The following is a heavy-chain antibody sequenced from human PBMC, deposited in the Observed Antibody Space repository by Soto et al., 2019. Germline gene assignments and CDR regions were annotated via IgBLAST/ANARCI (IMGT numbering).Heavy chain of an antibody. Sequence: SSETQSLTYTVSGGSIISYDWRWIRQHPGKGLEWIGYIYYSGSTNYNPSLKSRVTISVDTSKNQFSLKLSSVTAADTAVYYCARAGGYYDSSEHWFDPWGQGPLVTVS. CDR1: GGSIISYD. CDR3: ARAGGYYDSSEHWFDP. J-gene: IGHJ5*02. D-gene: IGHD3-22*01. CDR2: IYYSGST. V-gene: IGHV4-59*08.